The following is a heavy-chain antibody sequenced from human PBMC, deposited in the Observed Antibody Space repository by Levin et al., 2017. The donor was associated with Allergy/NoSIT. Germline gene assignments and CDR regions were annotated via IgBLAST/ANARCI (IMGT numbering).Heavy chain of an antibody. J-gene: IGHJ4*02. V-gene: IGHV6-1*01. CDR3: AREGDHGKFVGLLGPLDY. CDR2: THYKSTWYN. CDR1: GASISSNSVA. D-gene: IGHD1-14*01. Sequence: PSETLSLTCAISGASISSNSVAWNWIRQSPSRGLEWLGRTHYKSTWYNDYAVSVKGRLTIIPDTSKNQISLLLNSVTPEDTAVYYCAREGDHGKFVGLLGPLDYWGQGSLITVSS.